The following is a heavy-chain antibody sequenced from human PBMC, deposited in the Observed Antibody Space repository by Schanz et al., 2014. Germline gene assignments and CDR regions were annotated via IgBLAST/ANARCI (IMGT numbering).Heavy chain of an antibody. D-gene: IGHD3-10*01. CDR2: INPNSGTT. J-gene: IGHJ6*02. Sequence: QVQLVQSGAEVKKPGASVKVSCKASGYTFTSYGISWVRQAPGQGLEWMGWINPNSGTTNYAQKFQGWVTMTRDTSISTAYMELSRLKSDDTAVYYCARAKRFGDMDVWGQGTTVTVSS. V-gene: IGHV1-2*04. CDR1: GYTFTSYG. CDR3: ARAKRFGDMDV.